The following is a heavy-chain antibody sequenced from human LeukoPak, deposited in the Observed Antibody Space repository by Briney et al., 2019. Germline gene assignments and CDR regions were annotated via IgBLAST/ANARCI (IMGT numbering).Heavy chain of an antibody. CDR1: GYTFTGYY. D-gene: IGHD3-22*01. CDR2: INPNSGGT. V-gene: IGHV1-2*06. CDR3: ARLTQVTGHYYDSRGYYYHAAPHLDY. J-gene: IGHJ4*02. Sequence: GASVKVSCKASGYTFTGYYMHWVRQAPGQGLEWMGRINPNSGGTNYAQKFQGRVTMTRDTSISTAYMELSRLRSDDTAGYYCARLTQVTGHYYDSRGYYYHAAPHLDYWSQGTLVTVSS.